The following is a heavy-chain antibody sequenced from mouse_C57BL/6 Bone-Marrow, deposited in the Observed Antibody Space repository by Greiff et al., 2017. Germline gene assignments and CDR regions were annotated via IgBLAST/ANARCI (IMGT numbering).Heavy chain of an antibody. V-gene: IGHV1-81*01. CDR3: ASCVYYYGSSYYYWYFDV. CDR2: IYPRSGNT. J-gene: IGHJ1*03. D-gene: IGHD1-1*01. CDR1: GYTFTSYG. Sequence: VQLQQSGPELVKPGASVKLSCKASGYTFTSYGISWVKQRTGQGLEWIGEIYPRSGNTYYNEKFKGKATLTADKSSSTAYMELRSLTSEDSAVYFCASCVYYYGSSYYYWYFDVWGTGTTVTVSS.